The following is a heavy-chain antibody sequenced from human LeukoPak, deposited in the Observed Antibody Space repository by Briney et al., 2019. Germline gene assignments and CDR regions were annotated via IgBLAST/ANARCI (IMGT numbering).Heavy chain of an antibody. Sequence: ASVKVSCKASGYTFTGYYMHWVRQAPGQGLEWMGWINPNSGGTNYAQKFQGRVTMTRDTSISTAYMELSRLRSDDTAVYYCATQGLRYCSSTSCLYYYYYYYMDVWSKGTTVTVSS. D-gene: IGHD2-2*01. CDR2: INPNSGGT. CDR3: ATQGLRYCSSTSCLYYYYYYYMDV. V-gene: IGHV1-2*02. J-gene: IGHJ6*03. CDR1: GYTFTGYY.